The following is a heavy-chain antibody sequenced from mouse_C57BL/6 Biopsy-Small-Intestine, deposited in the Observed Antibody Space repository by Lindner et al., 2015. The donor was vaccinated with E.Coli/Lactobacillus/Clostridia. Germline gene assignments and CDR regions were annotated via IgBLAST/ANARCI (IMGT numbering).Heavy chain of an antibody. J-gene: IGHJ4*01. CDR1: GYTFTNYG. D-gene: IGHD2-14*01. V-gene: IGHV1-55*01. CDR3: ARDLAVAGTGMWKDS. Sequence: SVKVSCKASGYTFTNYGISWVRQAPGQGLEWVGWISAHSGSTNYAPKLQGRVTVTTTAPTSTAYLELRSLRSDDTAVYYCARDLAVAGTGMWKDSWGQGTLVTVSS. CDR2: ISAHSGST.